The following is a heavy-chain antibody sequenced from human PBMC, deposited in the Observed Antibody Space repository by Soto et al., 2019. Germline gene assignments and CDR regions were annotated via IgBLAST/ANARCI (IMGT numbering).Heavy chain of an antibody. J-gene: IGHJ4*02. Sequence: QVQLVQSGAEVKKPGSSVKVSCKASGGTFSSYTISWVRQAPGQVLEWMGRIIPILGIANYAQKFQGRVTITADKSTSTAYMELSSLRSEDTAVYYCATNIVGATRGYYWGQGTLVTVSS. CDR2: IIPILGIA. D-gene: IGHD1-26*01. V-gene: IGHV1-69*02. CDR3: ATNIVGATRGYY. CDR1: GGTFSSYT.